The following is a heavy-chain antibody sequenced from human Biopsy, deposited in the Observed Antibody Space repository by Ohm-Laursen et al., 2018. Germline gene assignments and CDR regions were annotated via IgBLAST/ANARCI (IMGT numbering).Heavy chain of an antibody. CDR2: ISYDGSKT. V-gene: IGHV3-30*18. CDR1: GFTFSNSG. D-gene: IGHD2/OR15-2a*01. CDR3: AKDKGTFNFYYYGMDV. Sequence: SLRLSCAASGFTFSNSGMHWVRQAPGKGLEWVATISYDGSKTDYGDSVKGRLNISRDNSKITLDLQMSSLRVEDTAVYFCAKDKGTFNFYYYGMDVWGQGTTVTVSS. J-gene: IGHJ6*02.